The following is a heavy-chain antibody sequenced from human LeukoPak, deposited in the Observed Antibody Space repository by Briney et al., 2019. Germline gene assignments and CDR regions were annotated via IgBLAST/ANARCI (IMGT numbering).Heavy chain of an antibody. V-gene: IGHV1-8*01. D-gene: IGHD3-3*01. CDR2: MKSNNGHT. J-gene: IGHJ6*02. Sequence: ASVKVSCKASGYTFTSFDFNWVRQATGQGLEWMGWMKSNNGHTGYAQKFQGRVTMTRDTSISTAYMELSSLTFEDTAVYYCAREVYYDFWSGYYPQNYYYGMDVWGQGTTVTVSS. CDR3: AREVYYDFWSGYYPQNYYYGMDV. CDR1: GYTFTSFD.